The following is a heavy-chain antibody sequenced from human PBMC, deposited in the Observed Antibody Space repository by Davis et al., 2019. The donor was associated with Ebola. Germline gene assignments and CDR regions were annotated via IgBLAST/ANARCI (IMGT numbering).Heavy chain of an antibody. CDR2: INPNSGGT. J-gene: IGHJ4*02. CDR1: GYTFTGYY. CDR3: ARDGGTFDY. Sequence: ASVQVSRKPSGYTFTGYYMHWVRQAPGQGLEWLGWINPNSGGTNYAQKFQGRVTMTRDTSISTAYMELRSLRSDDTAVYYCARDGGTFDYWGQGTLVTVS. V-gene: IGHV1-2*02. D-gene: IGHD1-26*01.